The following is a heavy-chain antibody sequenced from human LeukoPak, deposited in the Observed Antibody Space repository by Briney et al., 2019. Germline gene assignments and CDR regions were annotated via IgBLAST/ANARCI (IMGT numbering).Heavy chain of an antibody. CDR2: INSDGSTT. J-gene: IGHJ4*02. CDR3: ARAPGPGAISTDY. CDR1: GFTFSDYY. D-gene: IGHD3-3*02. Sequence: GGSLRLSCAASGFTFSDYYMSWIRQAPGKGLVWVSRINSDGSTTTYADSVKGRFTISRDNAKNTLYLQMNSLRAEDSAVYYCARAPGPGAISTDYWGQGTLVTVSS. V-gene: IGHV3-74*01.